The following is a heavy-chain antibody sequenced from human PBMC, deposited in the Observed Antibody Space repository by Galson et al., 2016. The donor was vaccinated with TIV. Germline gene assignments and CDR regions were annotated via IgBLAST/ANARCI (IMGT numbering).Heavy chain of an antibody. Sequence: TLSLTCGVSGGSISSGGHYWSWIRQRPGKGLEYIGHVYYTGSSYYSPSLKSRVSMSADTSKNHFSLKLRSVTAADTAVYFCARAREDFGVVGGFAFFLDYWGQGALVTVSS. CDR2: VYYTGSS. D-gene: IGHD3-3*01. J-gene: IGHJ4*02. CDR1: GGSISSGGHY. CDR3: ARAREDFGVVGGFAFFLDY. V-gene: IGHV4-31*11.